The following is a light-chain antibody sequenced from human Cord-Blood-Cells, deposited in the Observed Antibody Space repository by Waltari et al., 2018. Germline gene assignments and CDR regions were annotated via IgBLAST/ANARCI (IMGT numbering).Light chain of an antibody. V-gene: IGKV3-11*01. CDR2: DAS. J-gene: IGKJ5*01. CDR1: QRVSSY. Sequence: EIVLTQSPATLSLSPGERATLSCRASQRVSSYLAWYQQKPGQAPRRLIYDASNRATGIPARFSGSGSGTDFTLTISSLEPEDFAVYYCQQRSNWPPITFGQGTRLEIK. CDR3: QQRSNWPPIT.